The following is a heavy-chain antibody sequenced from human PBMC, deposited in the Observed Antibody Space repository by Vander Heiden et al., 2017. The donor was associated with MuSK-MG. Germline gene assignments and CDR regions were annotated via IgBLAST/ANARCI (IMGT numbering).Heavy chain of an antibody. CDR3: ARDLGYSDGEKVKRWFDP. V-gene: IGHV4-59*01. Sequence: QVQLQESGPGLVKPSETLSLTCTVSGGSISSYYWSWIRQPPGKGLEWIGYIYYSGSTNYKTSLKRRGTISVDTSKNQFSRKLSSVTAAETAVYYCARDLGYSDGEKVKRWFDPWGQGTMVTVYS. J-gene: IGHJ5*02. D-gene: IGHD5-18*01. CDR2: IYYSGST. CDR1: GGSISSYY.